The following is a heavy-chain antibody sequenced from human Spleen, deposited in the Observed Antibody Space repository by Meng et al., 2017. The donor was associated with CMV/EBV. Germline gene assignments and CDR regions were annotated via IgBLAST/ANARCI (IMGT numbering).Heavy chain of an antibody. CDR1: GFTFSDYY. D-gene: IGHD6-13*01. Sequence: GGSLRLSCAASGFTFSDYYMSWIRQAPGKGLEWVSYISSSGSTIYYADSVKGRFTISRDNSKNTLYLLMNSLGAEDTAVYYCTKDVQGSTSWYGIDYWGQGTLVTVSS. CDR2: ISSSGSTI. CDR3: TKDVQGSTSWYGIDY. V-gene: IGHV3-11*01. J-gene: IGHJ4*02.